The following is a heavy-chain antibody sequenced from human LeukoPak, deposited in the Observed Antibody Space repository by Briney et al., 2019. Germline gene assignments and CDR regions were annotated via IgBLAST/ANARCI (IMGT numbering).Heavy chain of an antibody. V-gene: IGHV3-7*03. CDR1: GFTFSTFW. D-gene: IGHD6-13*01. Sequence: GGSLRLSCEASGFTFSTFWMTWVRQVPGKGLEWVANIKQNGSERNYVDSVKGRSTISRDNAKNSLYLQMNSLRAEDTAVYYCARGASSSPWGQGTLVTVSS. J-gene: IGHJ5*02. CDR3: ARGASSSP. CDR2: IKQNGSER.